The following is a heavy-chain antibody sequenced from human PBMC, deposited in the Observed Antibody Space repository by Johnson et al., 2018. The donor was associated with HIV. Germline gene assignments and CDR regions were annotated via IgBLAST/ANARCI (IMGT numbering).Heavy chain of an antibody. J-gene: IGHJ3*02. CDR1: GFIFSTYA. V-gene: IGHV3-7*01. Sequence: VQLVESGGGVVQPGRSLRLSCAASGFIFSTYAIHWVRQAPGKGLEWVANIKQDGSEKYYLDSVKGRFTISRDNAKNSLYLQMNSLRAQDTAVYYCARDVGYSSSSFGAFDIWGQGTMVTVSS. CDR2: IKQDGSEK. D-gene: IGHD6-6*01. CDR3: ARDVGYSSSSFGAFDI.